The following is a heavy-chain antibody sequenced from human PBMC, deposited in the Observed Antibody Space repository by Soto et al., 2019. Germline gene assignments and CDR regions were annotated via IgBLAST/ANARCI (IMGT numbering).Heavy chain of an antibody. Sequence: KTSETLSLTCTVSGGSVSNSNYYWGWIRQSPGKGLEWIGSVYYRGRSYSKSSVKSRVTISVDTSKNQFSVRLSSVTAADTAVYYCARVVGSGVLVTPGWFDPWGQGMLVTVPS. V-gene: IGHV4-39*07. D-gene: IGHD1-26*01. CDR3: ARVVGSGVLVTPGWFDP. J-gene: IGHJ5*02. CDR2: VYYRGRS. CDR1: GGSVSNSNYY.